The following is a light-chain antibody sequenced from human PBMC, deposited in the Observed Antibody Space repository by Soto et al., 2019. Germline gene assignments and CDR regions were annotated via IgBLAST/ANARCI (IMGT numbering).Light chain of an antibody. V-gene: IGKV1-5*03. CDR3: QQYKSYRA. J-gene: IGKJ1*01. CDR1: ESIDSW. CDR2: KAS. Sequence: DIQMTQSPSTLSASVGDRVTITCRARESIDSWLALHQQKPGRAPKLLISKASNLESGVPSRFSGSGFGTEFTLTISSLQPDDFATYYCQQYKSYRAFGQGTKVDIK.